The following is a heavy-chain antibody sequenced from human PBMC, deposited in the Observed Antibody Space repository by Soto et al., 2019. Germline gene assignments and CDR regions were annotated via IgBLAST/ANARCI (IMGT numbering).Heavy chain of an antibody. J-gene: IGHJ6*02. CDR3: TRDTYYDFWSGYYYYGLGV. D-gene: IGHD3-3*01. CDR2: IRSKAYGGTT. V-gene: IGHV3-49*03. CDR1: GFTFGDYA. Sequence: LRLSCTASGFTFGDYAMSWFRQAPGKGLEWVGFIRSKAYGGTTEYAASVKGRFTISRDDSKSIAYLQMNSLKTEDTAVYYCTRDTYYDFWSGYYYYGLGVWGQVHTVTASS.